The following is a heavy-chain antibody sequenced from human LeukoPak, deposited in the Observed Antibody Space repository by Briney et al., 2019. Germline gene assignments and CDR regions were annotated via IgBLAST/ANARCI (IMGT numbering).Heavy chain of an antibody. Sequence: GGSLRLSCAASGFTFSSYSMNWVRQAPGKGLEWVSSISSSSSSYIYYADSVKGRFTISRDNAKNSLYLQMNSLRAEDTAVYYCARESGTQYYFDYWGQGTLVTVSS. J-gene: IGHJ4*02. D-gene: IGHD1-26*01. V-gene: IGHV3-21*01. CDR3: ARESGTQYYFDY. CDR2: ISSSSSSYI. CDR1: GFTFSSYS.